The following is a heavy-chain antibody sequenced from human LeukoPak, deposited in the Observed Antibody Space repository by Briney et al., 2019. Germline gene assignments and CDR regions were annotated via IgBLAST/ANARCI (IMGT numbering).Heavy chain of an antibody. D-gene: IGHD3-3*01. CDR2: IYYTGTT. V-gene: IGHV4-61*03. CDR1: GGSISSSSYY. J-gene: IGHJ4*02. CDR3: ARVTYFDFWTGYYFDY. Sequence: SETLSLTCTVSGGSISSSSYYWGWIRQPPGKGLEWIGYIYYTGTTNYNPSLNSRVTISVDTSKNHFSLKLSSVTAADTAVYYCARVTYFDFWTGYYFDYWSQGTLVTVSS.